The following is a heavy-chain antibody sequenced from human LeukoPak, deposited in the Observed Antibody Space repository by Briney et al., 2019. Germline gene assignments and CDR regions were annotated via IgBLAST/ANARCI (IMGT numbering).Heavy chain of an antibody. CDR3: ARYVDGYNYFDY. J-gene: IGHJ4*02. CDR2: ISYDGSKK. CDR1: GFIFSSYA. D-gene: IGHD5-24*01. V-gene: IGHV3-30*01. Sequence: GGSLRLSCAASGFIFSSYALHRVRQAPGSGLDWVAVISYDGSKKYYADSVRGRFTTSRDISKNTLYLQMNSLRAEDTAVYYCARYVDGYNYFDYWGQGTLVTVSS.